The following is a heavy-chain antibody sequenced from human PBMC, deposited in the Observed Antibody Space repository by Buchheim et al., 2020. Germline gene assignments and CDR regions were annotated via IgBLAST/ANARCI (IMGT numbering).Heavy chain of an antibody. CDR1: GDSISSYY. V-gene: IGHV4-59*01. CDR3: ARDRGYCSGGSCSFEIDY. Sequence: QVQLQESGPRLVKPSETLSLTCTVSGDSISSYYWSWIRQPPGKGLEWIGYIYHTGCNNYNPSLKSRVTMSVDTSNNQFSLKLSSVTAADTAVYYCARDRGYCSGGSCSFEIDYWGQGAL. CDR2: IYHTGCN. J-gene: IGHJ4*02. D-gene: IGHD2-15*01.